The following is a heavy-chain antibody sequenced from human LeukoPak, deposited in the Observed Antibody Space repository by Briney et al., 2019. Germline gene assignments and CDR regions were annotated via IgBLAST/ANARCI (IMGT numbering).Heavy chain of an antibody. V-gene: IGHV3-48*04. D-gene: IGHD3-22*01. CDR3: TSDLNHDSGG. Sequence: GGSLRLSCAASGFTFSSYSMNWVRQAPGKGLEWVSFISSSGSTMYFADSVKGRFTVSRDNAKNSLYLQMNSLRVEDTAIYYCTSDLNHDSGGWGQGTLVTVSS. CDR2: ISSSGSTM. CDR1: GFTFSSYS. J-gene: IGHJ4*02.